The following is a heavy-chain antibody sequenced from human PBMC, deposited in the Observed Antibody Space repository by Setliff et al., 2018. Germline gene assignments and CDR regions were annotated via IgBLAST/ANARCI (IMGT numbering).Heavy chain of an antibody. D-gene: IGHD3-22*01. J-gene: IGHJ4*02. CDR3: ARDRPPYYYDSSGYYYSAGNFDY. CDR2: SIPIFGTA. CDR1: GGTFSSYA. V-gene: IGHV1-69*06. Sequence: SVKVSCKASGGTFSSYAISWVRQAPGQGLEWMGRSIPIFGTANYAQKFQGRVTITADKSTSTAYMELSSLRSEDTAVYYCARDRPPYYYDSSGYYYSAGNFDYWGQGTLVTVSS.